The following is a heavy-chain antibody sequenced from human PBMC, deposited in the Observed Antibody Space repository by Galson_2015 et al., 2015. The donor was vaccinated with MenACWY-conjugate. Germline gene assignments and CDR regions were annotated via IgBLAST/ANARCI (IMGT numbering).Heavy chain of an antibody. D-gene: IGHD1-26*01. V-gene: IGHV1-46*02. CDR1: GYTFNTYY. CDR2: INPYGGST. CDR3: ARGRGSYYYGMDV. J-gene: IGHJ6*02. Sequence: SVKVSCKASGYTFNTYYMHWVRQAPGQGLEWVGIINPYGGSTTYAQKFQGGVTMTRDTSTSTVYMELSSLRSEDTAVYYCARGRGSYYYGMDVWGQGTTVTVSS.